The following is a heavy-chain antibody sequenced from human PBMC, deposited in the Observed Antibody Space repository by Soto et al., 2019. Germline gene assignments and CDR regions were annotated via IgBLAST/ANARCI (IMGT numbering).Heavy chain of an antibody. CDR2: ISSSSSTI. D-gene: IGHD3-22*01. CDR3: ASDSYDSSGYYYPDAFHI. J-gene: IGHJ3*02. Sequence: EVQLVESGGGLVQPGGSLRLSCAASGFTFSSYSMNWVRQAPGKGLEWVSYISSSSSTIYYADSVKGRFTISRDNAKNSLYVQMNILGDEDMAVYYCASDSYDSSGYYYPDAFHIWGQGTMVTVSS. CDR1: GFTFSSYS. V-gene: IGHV3-48*02.